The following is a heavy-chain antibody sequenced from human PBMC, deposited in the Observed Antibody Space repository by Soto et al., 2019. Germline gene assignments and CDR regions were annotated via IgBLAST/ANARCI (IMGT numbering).Heavy chain of an antibody. V-gene: IGHV3-72*01. CDR3: ASEGLCGADCYFFGY. J-gene: IGHJ4*02. CDR2: SRDKAQGYST. CDR1: GFTLSDHY. Sequence: GGSLRLSCAGSGFTLSDHYIDWVRQAPGKGLEWVGRSRDKAQGYSTAYAASVKGRFTTSRDESKNSLYLQMNSLRAEDTAIYYCASEGLCGADCYFFGYWGQGTQVTVSS. D-gene: IGHD2-21*02.